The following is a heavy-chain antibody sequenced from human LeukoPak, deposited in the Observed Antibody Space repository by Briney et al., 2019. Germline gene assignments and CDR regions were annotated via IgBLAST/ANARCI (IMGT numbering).Heavy chain of an antibody. CDR1: GFTFSSYA. J-gene: IGHJ4*02. Sequence: AGGSLRLSCAASGFTFSSYAMSWVRQAPGKGLEWVSAISGSGGSTYYADSVKGRFTISRDNSKNTLYLQMNSLRAEDTAVYYCAKDQARITMIVVVMDYWGQGTLVTVSS. CDR2: ISGSGGST. D-gene: IGHD3-22*01. CDR3: AKDQARITMIVVVMDY. V-gene: IGHV3-23*01.